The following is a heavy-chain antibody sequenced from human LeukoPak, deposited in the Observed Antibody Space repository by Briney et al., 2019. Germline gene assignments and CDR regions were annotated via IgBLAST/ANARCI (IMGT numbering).Heavy chain of an antibody. Sequence: SETLSLTCTVSGGSISSSSYYWGWIRQPPGKGLEWIGSIYYSGSTYYNPSLKSRVTISVDTSKNQFSLKLSSVTAADTAVYYCARSPYSSSSDLDYWGQGTLVTVSS. CDR1: GGSISSSSYY. V-gene: IGHV4-39*07. CDR2: IYYSGST. J-gene: IGHJ4*02. D-gene: IGHD6-6*01. CDR3: ARSPYSSSSDLDY.